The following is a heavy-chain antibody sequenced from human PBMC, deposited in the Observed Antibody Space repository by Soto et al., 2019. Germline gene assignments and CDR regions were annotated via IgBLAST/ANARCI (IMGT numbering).Heavy chain of an antibody. Sequence: GPTLVNPTQTLTLTCTVSGFSLSTSGVGVGWIRQPPGKALEWLALIYWDDDKRYSPFLKSRLTITKDTSKNQVVLTLTNMDPVDTATYYCALKGDGYRGFKYWGQGTLVTVSS. D-gene: IGHD5-12*01. J-gene: IGHJ4*02. CDR3: ALKGDGYRGFKY. CDR1: GFSLSTSGVG. V-gene: IGHV2-5*02. CDR2: IYWDDDK.